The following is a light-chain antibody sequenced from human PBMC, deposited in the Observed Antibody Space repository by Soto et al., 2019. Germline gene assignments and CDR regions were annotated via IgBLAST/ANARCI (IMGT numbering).Light chain of an antibody. J-gene: IGKJ1*01. CDR1: QSLVHSDGSTY. Sequence: DVVLTQTPLSSPVTLGQPASISCRSSQSLVHSDGSTYLSWLHQRPGQPPRLLIYKSLFRKSGVPDRFSASGAGADFTLKISRVEAEDVGTYYCMQSTHFPWSFGQGTKVEVK. CDR3: MQSTHFPWS. V-gene: IGKV2-24*01. CDR2: KSL.